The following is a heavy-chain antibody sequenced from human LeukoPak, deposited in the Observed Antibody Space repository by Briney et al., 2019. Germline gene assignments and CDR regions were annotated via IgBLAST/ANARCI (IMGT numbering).Heavy chain of an antibody. CDR3: ARDYYGSGVPDFYYYYMDV. V-gene: IGHV1-2*02. J-gene: IGHJ6*03. Sequence: ASVKVSCKASGYTFTGYYIHWVRQAPGQGPQYMGWINPNNGGTNYAPNFQGRVTMTRDTSISTAYMELSRLRYDDTATCYCARDYYGSGVPDFYYYYMDVWGKGTTVTVSS. CDR2: INPNNGGT. D-gene: IGHD3-10*01. CDR1: GYTFTGYY.